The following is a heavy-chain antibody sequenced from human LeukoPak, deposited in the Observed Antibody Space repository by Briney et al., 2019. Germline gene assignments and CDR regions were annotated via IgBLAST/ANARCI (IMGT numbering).Heavy chain of an antibody. V-gene: IGHV1-2*02. J-gene: IGHJ4*02. CDR3: ARVVRYSSSWEDY. CDR2: INPKSGAT. Sequence: ASVKVSCKASGYTFSDYYMHWVRQAPGQGLEWMGWINPKSGATNSAQKFQGRVTMTRDASISTVYMELSRLTSDDTAVYYCARVVRYSSSWEDYWGQGTLVTVSS. D-gene: IGHD6-13*01. CDR1: GYTFSDYY.